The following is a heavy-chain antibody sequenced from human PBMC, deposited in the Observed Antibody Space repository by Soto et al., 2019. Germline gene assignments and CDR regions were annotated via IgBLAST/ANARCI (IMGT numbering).Heavy chain of an antibody. V-gene: IGHV5-10-1*01. J-gene: IGHJ6*02. Sequence: PGESLKISCKASGYTFTNYWITWVHQMPGKGLEWMGRIDPSDSHANYSPSFGGHVTFSVDKSTNTAYLQWSSLSPSDTATYYCGRPGAFYYYGMAVWGQGTTVTVSS. CDR2: IDPSDSHA. CDR1: GYTFTNYW. D-gene: IGHD1-26*01. CDR3: GRPGAFYYYGMAV.